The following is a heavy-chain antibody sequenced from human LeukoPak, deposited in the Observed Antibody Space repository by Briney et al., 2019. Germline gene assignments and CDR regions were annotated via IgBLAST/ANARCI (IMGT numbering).Heavy chain of an antibody. Sequence: SETLSLTCTVSGGSISSYYWSWSRQPTGKGLKWIGYIYYSGSTNYNPSLKSRVTISVDTSKNQFSLKLSSVTAADTAMYFCARGPYSYDSSGAFDIWGQGTMVTVSS. V-gene: IGHV4-59*08. CDR2: IYYSGST. CDR1: GGSISSYY. D-gene: IGHD3-22*01. J-gene: IGHJ3*02. CDR3: ARGPYSYDSSGAFDI.